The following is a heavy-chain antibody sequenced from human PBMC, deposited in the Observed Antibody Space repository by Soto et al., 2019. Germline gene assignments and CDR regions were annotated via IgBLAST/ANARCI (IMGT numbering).Heavy chain of an antibody. CDR2: ISGSDGST. CDR3: AKKAGLVSVYPPEFDP. V-gene: IGHV3-23*01. D-gene: IGHD2-2*01. J-gene: IGHJ5*02. Sequence: PGVSLRLSCATSGFTFSSYAMSWVRQAPGKGLEWVSVISGSDGSTYYADSVKGRITISRDNSKNTPFLQMHSLRGEDPAVYYCAKKAGLVSVYPPEFDPRGQGTLVTVSS. CDR1: GFTFSSYA.